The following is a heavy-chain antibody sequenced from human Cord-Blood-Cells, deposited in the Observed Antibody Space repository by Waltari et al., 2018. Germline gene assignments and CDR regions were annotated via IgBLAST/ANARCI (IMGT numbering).Heavy chain of an antibody. J-gene: IGHJ3*02. CDR1: FSGYY. CDR2: INHSGST. V-gene: IGHV4-34*01. D-gene: IGHD6-13*01. Sequence: FSGYYWSWIRQPPGKGLEWIGEINHSGSTNYNPSLKSRVTISVDTSKNQFSLKLSSVTAADTAVYYCARGPRKGIAAAFVVIRAFDIWGQGTMVTVSS. CDR3: ARGPRKGIAAAFVVIRAFDI.